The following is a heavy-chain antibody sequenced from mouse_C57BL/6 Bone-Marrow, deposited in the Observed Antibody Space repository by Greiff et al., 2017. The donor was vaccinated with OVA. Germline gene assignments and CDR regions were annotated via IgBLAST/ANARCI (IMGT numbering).Heavy chain of an antibody. D-gene: IGHD1-1*01. CDR2: IYPRDGST. CDR1: GYTFTDYT. J-gene: IGHJ3*01. Sequence: QVQLQQSDAELVKPGASVKLSCKASGYTFTDYTIHWMKQRPEQGLEWIGYIYPRDGSTKYNEKFKGKATLTAAKSSSTAYMQLNSLTSEDSAVYVCERKDYGSSYGFAYWGQGTLVTVSA. V-gene: IGHV1-78*01. CDR3: ERKDYGSSYGFAY.